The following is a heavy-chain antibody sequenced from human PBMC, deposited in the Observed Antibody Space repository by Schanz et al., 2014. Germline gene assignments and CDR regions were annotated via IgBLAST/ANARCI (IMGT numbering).Heavy chain of an antibody. CDR3: ARARSWPDY. CDR2: IFYTGYT. V-gene: IGHV4-39*07. D-gene: IGHD6-13*01. Sequence: QLQLQESGPGLVKPSETLSLTCTVSGGSISSSSYYWGWIRQPPGKGLEWIGHIFYTGYTYNNPSLGSRVTISVDTSKNQFSLRLSSVTAADTAVYYCARARSWPDYWGQGTLVTVSS. CDR1: GGSISSSSYY. J-gene: IGHJ4*02.